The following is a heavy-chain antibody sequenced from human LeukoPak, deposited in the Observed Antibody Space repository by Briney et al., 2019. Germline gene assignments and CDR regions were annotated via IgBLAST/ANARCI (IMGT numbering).Heavy chain of an antibody. CDR2: IYYIGST. D-gene: IGHD2-15*01. CDR3: VRHGCSGGTCNSSYYMDV. V-gene: IGHV4-59*08. Sequence: SETLSLTCTASGGSISGYYWSWIRQSPGKGLEWIGYIYYIGSTNYYPSLKSRITISVDMSKNQVSLKLSSVTAADTAVYYCVRHGCSGGTCNSSYYMDVWGKGTTVTVSS. J-gene: IGHJ6*03. CDR1: GGSISGYY.